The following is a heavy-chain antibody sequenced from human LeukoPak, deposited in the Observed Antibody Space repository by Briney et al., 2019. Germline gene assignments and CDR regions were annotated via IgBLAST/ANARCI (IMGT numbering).Heavy chain of an antibody. CDR3: AGEYYYDSSGDAFDI. Sequence: SETLSLTCTVSGGSISSYYWSWIRQPPGKGLGWIGDIYYSGSTNYNPSLKSRVTISVDTSKNQFSLKLSSVTAADTAVYYCAGEYYYDSSGDAFDIWGQGTMVTVSS. CDR1: GGSISSYY. D-gene: IGHD3-22*01. J-gene: IGHJ3*02. CDR2: IYYSGST. V-gene: IGHV4-59*01.